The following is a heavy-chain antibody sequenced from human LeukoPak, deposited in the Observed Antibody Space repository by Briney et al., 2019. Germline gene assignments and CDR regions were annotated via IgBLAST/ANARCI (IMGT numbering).Heavy chain of an antibody. D-gene: IGHD2-15*01. Sequence: SETLSLTCTVSGGSISSGDYYWSWIRQPPGKGLEWIGYIYYSGSTYYNPSLKSRVTISVDTSKNQFSLKLSSVTATDTAVYYCARDCSGGSCYGAFDIWGQGAMVTVSS. CDR2: IYYSGST. CDR3: ARDCSGGSCYGAFDI. V-gene: IGHV4-30-4*01. J-gene: IGHJ3*02. CDR1: GGSISSGDYY.